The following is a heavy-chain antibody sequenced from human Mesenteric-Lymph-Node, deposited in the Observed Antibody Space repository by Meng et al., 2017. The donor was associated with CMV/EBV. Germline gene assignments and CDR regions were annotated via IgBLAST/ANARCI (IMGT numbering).Heavy chain of an antibody. Sequence: FSLSTSAVGVGWIRQPPGKALEWLALIYWDDDKRYSQSLKSRLTITKDTSKNQVVLRMTNVDPVDTATYYCAHRSDILTGYYPPPFDYWGQGTLVTVSS. V-gene: IGHV2-5*02. D-gene: IGHD3-9*01. CDR2: IYWDDDK. J-gene: IGHJ4*02. CDR3: AHRSDILTGYYPPPFDY. CDR1: FSLSTSAVG.